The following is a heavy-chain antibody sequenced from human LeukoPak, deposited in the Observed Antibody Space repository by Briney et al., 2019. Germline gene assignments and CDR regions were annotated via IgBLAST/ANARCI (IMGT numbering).Heavy chain of an antibody. CDR2: IYYSGST. J-gene: IGHJ4*02. D-gene: IGHD6-19*01. V-gene: IGHV4-59*01. CDR1: GGSISSYY. Sequence: SETLSLTCTVSGGSISSYYWSWIRQPPGKGLEWIGYIYYSGSTNYNPSLKSRVTISVDTSKNQFSLKLSSVTAADTAVYYCARAVAVAGGFDYWAREPWSPSPQ. CDR3: ARAVAVAGGFDY.